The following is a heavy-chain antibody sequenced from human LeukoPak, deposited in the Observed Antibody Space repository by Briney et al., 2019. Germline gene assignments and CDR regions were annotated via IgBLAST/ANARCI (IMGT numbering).Heavy chain of an antibody. CDR3: ARGRYCSGGSCYVDY. CDR2: INHSGST. J-gene: IGHJ4*02. D-gene: IGHD2-15*01. Sequence: SSETLSLTCAVYGGSFSGYYWSWIRQPPGKGVEWIGEINHSGSTNYNPSLKSRVTISVDTSKNQFSLKLSSVTAADTAVYYCARGRYCSGGSCYVDYWGQGTLVTVSS. V-gene: IGHV4-34*01. CDR1: GGSFSGYY.